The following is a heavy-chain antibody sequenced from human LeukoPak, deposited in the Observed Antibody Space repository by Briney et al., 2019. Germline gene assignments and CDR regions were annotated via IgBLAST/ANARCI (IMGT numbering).Heavy chain of an antibody. D-gene: IGHD1-26*01. J-gene: IGHJ3*02. CDR1: GFTFSSYA. CDR2: ISYDGSNK. Sequence: GGSLRLSCAASGFTFSSYAMHWVRQAPGKGLEWVAVISYDGSNKYYADSVKGRFTISRDNSKNTLYLQMNSLRAEDTAVYYCAGGDACDIWGQGTMVTVSS. CDR3: AGGDACDI. V-gene: IGHV3-30*04.